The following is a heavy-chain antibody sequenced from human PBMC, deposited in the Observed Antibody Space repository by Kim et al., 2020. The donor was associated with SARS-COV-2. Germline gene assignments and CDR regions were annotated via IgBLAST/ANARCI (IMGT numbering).Heavy chain of an antibody. CDR3: ARAWRYMVRGWSP. CDR1: GFTFSSYA. D-gene: IGHD3-10*01. J-gene: IGHJ6*02. CDR2: ISYDGSNK. Sequence: GGSLRLSCAASGFTFSSYAMHWVRQAPGKGLEWVAVISYDGSNKYYADSVKGRFTISRDNSKNTLYLQMNSLRAEDTAVYYCARAWRYMVRGWSPWGQGTTVTVSS. V-gene: IGHV3-30*04.